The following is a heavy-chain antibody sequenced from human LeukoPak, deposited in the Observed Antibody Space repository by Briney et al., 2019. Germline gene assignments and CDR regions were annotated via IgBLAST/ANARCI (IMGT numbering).Heavy chain of an antibody. J-gene: IGHJ3*02. CDR1: GYSFTSYW. D-gene: IGHD5-18*01. V-gene: IGHV5-51*01. CDR2: IYPGDSDT. CDR3: ARDVDTAMVLDAFDI. Sequence: GESLKISCKGSGYSFTSYWIGWLRQMPGKGLEWMGIIYPGDSDTRYSPSFQGQVTISADKSISTAYLQWSSLKASDTAMYYCARDVDTAMVLDAFDIWGQGTMVTVSS.